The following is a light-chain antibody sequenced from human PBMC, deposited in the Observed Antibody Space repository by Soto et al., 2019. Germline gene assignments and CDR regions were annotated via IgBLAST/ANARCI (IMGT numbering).Light chain of an antibody. J-gene: IGLJ3*02. CDR1: SSDVGGYNY. Sequence: QSALTQPASVSGSPGQSITISCTGTSSDVGGYNYVSWYQQHPGKAPKLMIYDVSNRPSGVSNRFSGSKSGNTASLTISGLLAEDEADYYCSSYTSSSWVFGGGTKLTVL. CDR3: SSYTSSSWV. V-gene: IGLV2-14*01. CDR2: DVS.